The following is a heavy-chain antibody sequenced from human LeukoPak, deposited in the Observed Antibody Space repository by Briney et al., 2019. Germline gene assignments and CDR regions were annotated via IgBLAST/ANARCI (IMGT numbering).Heavy chain of an antibody. CDR1: GFTFSSYA. D-gene: IGHD2-8*01. J-gene: IGHJ6*02. CDR3: ARYVGMDV. Sequence: PGGSLRHSCAASGFTFSSYAMSWIRQAPGEGLEWVANIKQDGNEKYYVDSVKGRFTISRDNAKNSLFLQMNSLRAEDTAVYYCARYVGMDVWGQGTTVTVSS. V-gene: IGHV3-7*01. CDR2: IKQDGNEK.